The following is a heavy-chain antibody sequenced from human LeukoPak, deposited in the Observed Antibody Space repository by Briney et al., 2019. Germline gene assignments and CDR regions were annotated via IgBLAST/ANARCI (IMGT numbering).Heavy chain of an antibody. Sequence: GESLNISCKGSGYSFTSYWIGWVRQMPGKGLEWTGIIYPGDSETRYSPSFQGQVTISVDKSISTAYLQWSSLKASDTAMYYCARMYYYDSSSTYNWFDPWGQGTLVTVSS. J-gene: IGHJ5*02. V-gene: IGHV5-51*01. D-gene: IGHD3-22*01. CDR2: IYPGDSET. CDR1: GYSFTSYW. CDR3: ARMYYYDSSSTYNWFDP.